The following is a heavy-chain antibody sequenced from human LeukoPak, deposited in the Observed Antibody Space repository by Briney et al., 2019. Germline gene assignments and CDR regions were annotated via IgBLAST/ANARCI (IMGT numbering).Heavy chain of an antibody. CDR2: IIPIFGTA. D-gene: IGHD3-22*01. J-gene: IGHJ4*02. V-gene: IGHV1-69*05. CDR3: ARARGYYDSSEYYFDY. Sequence: SVKVSCKASGGTFSSYAISWVRQAPGQGLEWMGRIIPIFGTANYAQKFQGRVTITTDEATSTAYMELSSLRSEATAVYYCARARGYYDSSEYYFDYWGQGTLVTVSS. CDR1: GGTFSSYA.